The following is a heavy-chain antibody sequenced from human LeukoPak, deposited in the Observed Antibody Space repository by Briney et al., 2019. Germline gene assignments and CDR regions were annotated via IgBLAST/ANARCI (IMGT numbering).Heavy chain of an antibody. V-gene: IGHV3-30*04. CDR2: ISYDGSNK. CDR1: GFTFSSYA. CDR3: AGLRHYYYYMDV. Sequence: GGSLRLSCAASGFTFSSYAMHWVRQAPGKGLEWVAVISYDGSNKYYADSVKGRFTISRDNSKNTLYLQMNSLRAEDTAVYYCAGLRHYYYYMDVWGKGTTVTVSS. D-gene: IGHD3-22*01. J-gene: IGHJ6*03.